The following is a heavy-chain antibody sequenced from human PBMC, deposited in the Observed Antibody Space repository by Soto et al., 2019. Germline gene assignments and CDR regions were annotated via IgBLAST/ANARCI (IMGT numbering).Heavy chain of an antibody. Sequence: QVQLVQSGAEVKRPGASVKVSCKASGYTFTTYYMHWVRQAPGQGLEWLGIINPNCGSTTYAQKFQGRVTMTRDTSTSTVYLELSSLRSEDTAVYYCARAVYCSGGTCFHGNCDYWGQGTLVTVSA. CDR1: GYTFTTYY. J-gene: IGHJ4*02. V-gene: IGHV1-46*01. CDR2: INPNCGST. CDR3: ARAVYCSGGTCFHGNCDY. D-gene: IGHD2-15*01.